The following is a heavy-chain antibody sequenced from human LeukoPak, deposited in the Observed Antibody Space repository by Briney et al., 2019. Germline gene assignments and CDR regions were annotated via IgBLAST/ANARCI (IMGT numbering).Heavy chain of an antibody. J-gene: IGHJ4*02. CDR2: IIHSGST. Sequence: KPSETLSLTCAVYGGSFSGYYWSWIRQPPGKGLEWIGEIIHSGSTNYNPSLNSRVTISVDTSKNQFSLMLSSGTAADTADDYCGGGTAVAGSFDYWGQGTLVTVSS. D-gene: IGHD6-19*01. CDR3: GGGTAVAGSFDY. V-gene: IGHV4-34*01. CDR1: GGSFSGYY.